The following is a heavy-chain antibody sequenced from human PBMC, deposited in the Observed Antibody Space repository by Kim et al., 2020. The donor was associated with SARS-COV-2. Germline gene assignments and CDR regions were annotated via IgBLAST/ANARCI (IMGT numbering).Heavy chain of an antibody. CDR3: VKALGYNYGL. V-gene: IGHV3-9*01. J-gene: IGHJ4*02. D-gene: IGHD1-1*01. CDR2: ITWNGHTM. CDR1: GFTFDNYA. Sequence: GGSLRLSCAASGFTFDNYAMHWVRQAPGKGLEWVSGITWNGHTMGYADSVKGRFTISRDNAKKSLYLQMNSLGAEDTALYYCVKALGYNYGLWGQGTLVT.